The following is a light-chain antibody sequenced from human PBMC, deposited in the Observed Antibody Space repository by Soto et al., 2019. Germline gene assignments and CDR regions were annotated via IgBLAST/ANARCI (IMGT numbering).Light chain of an antibody. CDR3: AAWDDSLNGLWV. J-gene: IGLJ3*02. V-gene: IGLV1-44*01. CDR1: SSNIGSNT. CDR2: SNN. Sequence: QLVLTQPPAASGTPGQRVTISCSGSSSNIGSNTVNWYQQLPGTAPKLLIYSNNQRPSGVPDRFSGSKSGTSASLAISGLQSEDEDDYYCAAWDDSLNGLWVFGGGTKLTVL.